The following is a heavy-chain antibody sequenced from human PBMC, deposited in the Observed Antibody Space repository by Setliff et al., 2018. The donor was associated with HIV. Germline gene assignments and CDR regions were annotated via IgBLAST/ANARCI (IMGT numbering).Heavy chain of an antibody. V-gene: IGHV1-69*05. D-gene: IGHD3-22*01. Sequence: PRASVKVSCKASGGTFSSYAISWVRQAPGQGLEWMGGIIPIFGTANYAQKFQGRVTITTDESTSTAYMELSSLRSEDTAVYYCARSSITMIVVVSRGAFDIWGQGTMVTVSS. CDR3: ARSSITMIVVVSRGAFDI. CDR1: GGTFSSYA. J-gene: IGHJ3*02. CDR2: IIPIFGTA.